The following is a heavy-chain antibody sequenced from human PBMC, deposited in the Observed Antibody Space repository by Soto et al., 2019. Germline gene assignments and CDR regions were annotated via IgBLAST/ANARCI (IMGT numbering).Heavy chain of an antibody. J-gene: IGHJ4*02. V-gene: IGHV4-34*01. CDR1: GGSFSGYY. CDR3: ARDNNPGLFDY. Sequence: SETLSLTCAVYGGSFSGYYWTWIRQPPGTGLEWIGEINHSGSTNYNPSLKSRVTISVDTSKNQFSLKLTSVTAADTAVYYCARDNNPGLFDYWGPGILVTVSS. D-gene: IGHD1-1*01. CDR2: INHSGST.